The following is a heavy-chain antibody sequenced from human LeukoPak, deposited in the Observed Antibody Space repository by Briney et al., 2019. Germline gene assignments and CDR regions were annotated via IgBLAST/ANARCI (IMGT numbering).Heavy chain of an antibody. CDR1: GFTFSSYW. CDR3: ASAFGMDV. D-gene: IGHD3-16*01. Sequence: GGSLRLSCAASGFTFSSYWMHWVRQAPGKGLVWVLRINSDGSSTSYADSVKGRFTISRDNAKNTLYLQMNSLRAEDTAVYYCASAFGMDVWGQGTTVTVSS. J-gene: IGHJ6*02. CDR2: INSDGSST. V-gene: IGHV3-74*01.